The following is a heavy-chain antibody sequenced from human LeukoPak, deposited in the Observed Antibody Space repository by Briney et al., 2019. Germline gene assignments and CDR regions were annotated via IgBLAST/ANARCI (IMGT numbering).Heavy chain of an antibody. J-gene: IGHJ5*02. CDR2: ISYDGSNK. V-gene: IGHV3-30-3*01. CDR1: GFTFSSYA. Sequence: GGSLRLSCAASGFTFSSYAMHWVRQAPGKGLEWVAVISYDGSNKYYADSVKGRFTISRDNSKNTLYLQMNSLRAEDTAVYYWARGAVGAEYNWFDPWGQGTLVTVSS. D-gene: IGHD1-26*01. CDR3: ARGAVGAEYNWFDP.